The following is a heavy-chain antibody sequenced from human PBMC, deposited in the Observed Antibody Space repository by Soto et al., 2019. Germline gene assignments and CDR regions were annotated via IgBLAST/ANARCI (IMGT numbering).Heavy chain of an antibody. CDR2: ISSSSSYI. Sequence: PGGSLSLSCAASGFTFSSYSMNWVRQAPGKGLEWVSSISSSSSYIYYADSVKGRFTISRDNAKNSLYLQMNSLRAEDTAVYYCARSPVYYYYMDVWGKGTTVTVSS. V-gene: IGHV3-21*01. J-gene: IGHJ6*03. CDR1: GFTFSSYS. CDR3: ARSPVYYYYMDV.